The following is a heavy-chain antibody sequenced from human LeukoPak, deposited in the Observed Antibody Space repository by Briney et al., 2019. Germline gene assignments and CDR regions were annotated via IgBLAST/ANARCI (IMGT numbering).Heavy chain of an antibody. J-gene: IGHJ5*02. CDR3: ARDRRSNDLDP. CDR2: ISPNSGGT. Sequence: ASVKVSCKASGYTFTGYYMHWVRQAPGQGLDWMGWISPNSGGTKYAQKFQGRVTMTRDTSISTAYMELSRLRSDDTAMYYCARDRRSNDLDPWGQGTLVTVSS. V-gene: IGHV1-2*02. CDR1: GYTFTGYY. D-gene: IGHD1-1*01.